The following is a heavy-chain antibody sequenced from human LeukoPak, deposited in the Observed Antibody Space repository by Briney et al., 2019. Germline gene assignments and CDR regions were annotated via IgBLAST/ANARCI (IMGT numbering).Heavy chain of an antibody. CDR2: IIPILGIA. D-gene: IGHD3-9*01. Sequence: SVKVSCKASGGTFISYAISWVRQAPGQGLEWMGRIIPILGIANYAQKFQGRVTITADKSTSTAYMELSSLRSEDTAVYYCARSPDILTGYRDYWGQGTLVTVSS. CDR1: GGTFISYA. CDR3: ARSPDILTGYRDY. V-gene: IGHV1-69*04. J-gene: IGHJ4*02.